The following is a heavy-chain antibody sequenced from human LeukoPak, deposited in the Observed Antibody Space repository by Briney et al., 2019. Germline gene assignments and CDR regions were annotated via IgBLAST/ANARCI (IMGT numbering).Heavy chain of an antibody. Sequence: PGGSLRLSCAASGFTFSSYAMHWVRQAPGKGLEWVAVMSYDGSNKYYADSVKGRFTISRDNSKNTLYLQMNSLRAEDTAVYYCARDPGYSGYDFVRWGQGTLVTVSS. CDR2: MSYDGSNK. D-gene: IGHD5-12*01. J-gene: IGHJ4*02. V-gene: IGHV3-30-3*01. CDR3: ARDPGYSGYDFVR. CDR1: GFTFSSYA.